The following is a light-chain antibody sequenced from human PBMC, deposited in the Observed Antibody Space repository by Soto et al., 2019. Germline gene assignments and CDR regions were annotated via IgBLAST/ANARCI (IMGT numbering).Light chain of an antibody. J-gene: IGKJ1*01. V-gene: IGKV3-15*01. CDR3: QRYFEWPPMT. Sequence: EVVMTQSPATLSASPGERATLSCWASETVATNLAWYQQKPGQAPRLRISGAATRAAGISDRFRGSGSGTEFTLTISSLRSEDSGIYYCQRYFEWPPMTFGQGTKVEI. CDR1: ETVATN. CDR2: GAA.